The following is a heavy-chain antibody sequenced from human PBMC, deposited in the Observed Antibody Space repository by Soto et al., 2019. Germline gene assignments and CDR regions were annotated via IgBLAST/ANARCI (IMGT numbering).Heavy chain of an antibody. J-gene: IGHJ4*02. CDR3: ARAAYYDFWSGYRGPFFVDD. Sequence: GGSLRLSCAASGFTVSSNYMSWVRQAPGKGLEWVSVIYSGSSTYYADSVKGRFTISRDNSKNTLYLQMNSLRAEDTAVYYCARAAYYDFWSGYRGPFFVDDWGQATLVTV. CDR1: GFTVSSNY. CDR2: IYSGSST. D-gene: IGHD3-3*01. V-gene: IGHV3-66*01.